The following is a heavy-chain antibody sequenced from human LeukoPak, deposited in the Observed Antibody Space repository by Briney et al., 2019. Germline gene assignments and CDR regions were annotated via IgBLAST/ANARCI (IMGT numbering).Heavy chain of an antibody. D-gene: IGHD1/OR15-1a*01. CDR1: GSTFTDYY. V-gene: IGHV1-2*02. CDR3: ARDSRTTSNWFDP. Sequence: VASVKVSCKASGSTFTDYYMHWVRQAPGQGLEWMGWINPNSGGTNYAQKFQGRVTITRNTSISTAYMELSSLRSEDTAVYYCARDSRTTSNWFDPWGQGTLVTVSS. CDR2: INPNSGGT. J-gene: IGHJ5*02.